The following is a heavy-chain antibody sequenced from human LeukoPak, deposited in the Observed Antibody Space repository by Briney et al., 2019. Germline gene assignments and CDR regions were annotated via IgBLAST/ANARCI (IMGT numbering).Heavy chain of an antibody. D-gene: IGHD3-22*01. CDR2: IKQDGSEK. CDR3: ARAPRSYDSSGSYAFDI. V-gene: IGHV3-7*04. J-gene: IGHJ3*02. Sequence: TGGSLKLSCAASGFTFSNYWMSWVRQAPGKGLEWVANIKQDGSEKNYVDSVRGRFTISRDNAKKSLYLQMNRLRAEDTAVYYCARAPRSYDSSGSYAFDIWGQGTMVTVSS. CDR1: GFTFSNYW.